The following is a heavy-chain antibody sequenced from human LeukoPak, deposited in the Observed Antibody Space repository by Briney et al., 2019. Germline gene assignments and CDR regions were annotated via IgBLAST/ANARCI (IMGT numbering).Heavy chain of an antibody. V-gene: IGHV3-7*04. CDR3: TMEDYGYFHY. CDR1: GFTFSSYW. J-gene: IGHJ4*02. D-gene: IGHD4-17*01. CDR2: IKQDGSEK. Sequence: GGSLRLSCAASGFTFSSYWMSRVRQAPGKGLEWVANIKQDGSEKYYVDSVKGRFTISRDNTKNSLYLQMNSLRAEDTAVYYCTMEDYGYFHYWGQGTLVTVSS.